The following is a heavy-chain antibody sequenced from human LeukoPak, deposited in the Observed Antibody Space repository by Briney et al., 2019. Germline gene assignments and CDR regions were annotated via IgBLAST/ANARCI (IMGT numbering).Heavy chain of an antibody. J-gene: IGHJ6*03. Sequence: PGESLTISCKGSGYSFTSYWIGWVRQMPGKGLEWMGLIYPGDSDTRYSPSFQGQVTISADKSISTAYLQWSSLKASDTAMYYCARIYSRGGNYYYYMDVWGKGTTVTVSS. D-gene: IGHD6-13*01. V-gene: IGHV5-51*03. CDR2: IYPGDSDT. CDR1: GYSFTSYW. CDR3: ARIYSRGGNYYYYMDV.